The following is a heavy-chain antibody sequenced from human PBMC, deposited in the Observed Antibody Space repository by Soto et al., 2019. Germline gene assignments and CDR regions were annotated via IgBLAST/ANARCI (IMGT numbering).Heavy chain of an antibody. D-gene: IGHD3-3*01. CDR3: ARDAPPPELRFLEWHNYDYNGMDV. CDR2: ISCYNGKT. J-gene: IGHJ6*02. V-gene: IGHV1-18*01. CDR1: GYSFTAYG. Sequence: QVQVVQSGDEVKETGASVRVSCKTSGYSFTAYGISWVRQAPGQGLEWMGWISCYNGKTKYAQKVQGRVTMTTDTSTSTAYMEARRLRSDDAAIYYCARDAPPPELRFLEWHNYDYNGMDVWGQGTTVTVSS.